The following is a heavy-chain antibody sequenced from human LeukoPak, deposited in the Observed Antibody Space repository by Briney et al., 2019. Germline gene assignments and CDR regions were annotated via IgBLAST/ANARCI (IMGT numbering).Heavy chain of an antibody. V-gene: IGHV3-53*01. J-gene: IGHJ3*02. CDR1: GFTVSSNY. Sequence: GGSLRLSCAASGFTVSSNYMSWVRQAPGKGLEWVSVIYSGGSTYYADSVKGRFTISRDNSKNTLYLQMNGLRAEDTAVYYCAKEDEGSSGEAFDIWGQGTMVTVSS. D-gene: IGHD3-22*01. CDR3: AKEDEGSSGEAFDI. CDR2: IYSGGST.